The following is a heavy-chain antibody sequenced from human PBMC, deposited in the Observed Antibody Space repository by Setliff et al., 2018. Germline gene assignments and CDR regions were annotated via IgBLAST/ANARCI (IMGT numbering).Heavy chain of an antibody. V-gene: IGHV1-3*01. CDR1: GYTFTSYA. Sequence: ASVKVSCKASGYTFTSYALHWVRQAPGQRLEWMGWINAGNGNTKYSQKFQGRVTITRDTSASTAYMELSSLRSEDTAVYYCARDDDDFYSGYPYMDVWGKGTTVTVSS. J-gene: IGHJ6*03. CDR2: INAGNGNT. CDR3: ARDDDDFYSGYPYMDV. D-gene: IGHD3-3*01.